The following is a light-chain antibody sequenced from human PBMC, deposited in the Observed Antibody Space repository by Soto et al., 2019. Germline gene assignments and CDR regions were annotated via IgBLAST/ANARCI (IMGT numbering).Light chain of an antibody. V-gene: IGKV1-33*01. CDR1: QDIKNY. CDR2: LAS. J-gene: IGKJ1*01. Sequence: DTQMTQSPSSLSASVGDRVTITCQASQDIKNYLNWFQHKSGKAPKLLIYLASNWETGVPSRFSGSGSGTDFTFTISSLQPEDIATYYCQQYDILPQTFGQGTKVEIK. CDR3: QQYDILPQT.